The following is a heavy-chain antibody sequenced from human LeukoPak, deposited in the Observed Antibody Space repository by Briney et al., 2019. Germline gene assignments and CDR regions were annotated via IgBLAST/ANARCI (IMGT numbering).Heavy chain of an antibody. V-gene: IGHV3-7*01. CDR1: GFTFSTSW. J-gene: IGHJ3*02. CDR2: IKADGSVK. CDR3: VRGSDYQRNSGGRYAHYDALDI. D-gene: IGHD2-21*01. Sequence: HPGGSLRLSCAASGFTFSTSWMSWVRQAPGKGLEWVANIKADGSVKHYVDSMEGRFTISRDNARDSLYLQMNSLRAEDTAVYYCVRGSDYQRNSGGRYAHYDALDIWGHGTMVTVSS.